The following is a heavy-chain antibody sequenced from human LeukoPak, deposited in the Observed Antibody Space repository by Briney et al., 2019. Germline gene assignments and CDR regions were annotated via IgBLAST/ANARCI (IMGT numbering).Heavy chain of an antibody. CDR2: ISSSGSTI. Sequence: GGSLRLSCAASGFTFSSYEMNWVRQAPEKGLEWVSYISSSGSTIYYADSVRGRFTISRDNAKNSLYLQMNSLRAEDTAVYYCARVNFFSGMDVWGKGTTVTISS. V-gene: IGHV3-48*03. J-gene: IGHJ6*04. D-gene: IGHD1-26*01. CDR3: ARVNFFSGMDV. CDR1: GFTFSSYE.